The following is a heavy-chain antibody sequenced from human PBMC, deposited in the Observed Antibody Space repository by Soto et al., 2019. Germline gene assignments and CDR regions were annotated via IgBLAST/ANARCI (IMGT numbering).Heavy chain of an antibody. CDR3: AGSPGLSRISGTTLGA. V-gene: IGHV3-74*01. D-gene: IGHD1-20*01. Sequence: GGSLRLSCAASGFTFSSHWMQWVRQAPGKGLVWVSRIKGDGSSTSYADSVKGRFTISRDNAKNMLYLQVNSLRADDTGVYYCAGSPGLSRISGTTLGAWGQGTLVTVSS. J-gene: IGHJ5*01. CDR2: IKGDGSST. CDR1: GFTFSSHW.